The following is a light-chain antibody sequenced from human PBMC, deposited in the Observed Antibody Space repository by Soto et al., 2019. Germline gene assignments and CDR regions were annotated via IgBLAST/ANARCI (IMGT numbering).Light chain of an antibody. Sequence: EIVLTQSPGTLSLSPGERATLSCRASQSVSSGYLAWYQQKPGQAPRLGIYNTSHRAAGIPDRFSGSGSETDFTLTISRLEPEDFAVYYCQQYGSSPLYSFGQGTNLEIK. V-gene: IGKV3-20*01. CDR2: NTS. CDR3: QQYGSSPLYS. J-gene: IGKJ2*01. CDR1: QSVSSGY.